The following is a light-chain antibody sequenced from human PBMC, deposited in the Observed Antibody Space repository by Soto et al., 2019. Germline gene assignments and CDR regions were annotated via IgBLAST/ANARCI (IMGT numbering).Light chain of an antibody. CDR3: QSFDSSNSVL. CDR1: SGSIASNY. Sequence: NFMLTQSHSVSESPGKTVTISCTHTSGSIASNYVQWYQQRPGSAPTTVIYEDDQRPSGVPDRFSGSIDASSDSASLTISGLKTEDEAVYYCQSFDSSNSVLFGGGTKVTVL. V-gene: IGLV6-57*04. CDR2: EDD. J-gene: IGLJ2*01.